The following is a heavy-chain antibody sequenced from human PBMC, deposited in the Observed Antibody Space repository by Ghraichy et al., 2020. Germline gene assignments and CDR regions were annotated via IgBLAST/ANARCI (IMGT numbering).Heavy chain of an antibody. D-gene: IGHD6-6*01. CDR3: VHRPSRLGYFNL. CDR2: LYWDDDK. V-gene: IGHV2-5*02. Sequence: SGPTLVKPTQTLTLTCTFSGFSLSTSGMGVGWIRQPPGKALEWLALLYWDDDKRYSPSLRSRRIIAKETSNNQVVLTMTNMDPVDTGTYYCVHRPSRLGYFNLWGRGTLVTVSS. CDR1: GFSLSTSGMG. J-gene: IGHJ2*01.